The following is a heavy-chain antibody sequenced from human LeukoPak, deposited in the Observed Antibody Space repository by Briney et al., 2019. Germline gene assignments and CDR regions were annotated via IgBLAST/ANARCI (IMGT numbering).Heavy chain of an antibody. D-gene: IGHD5-18*01. Sequence: SETLSLTCTVSGGSISSGGYYWSWIRQPPGKGLEWIGEINHSGSTNYNPSLKSRVTISVDTSKNQFSLKLSSVTAADTAVYYCARGTVVDTAMAPYFDYWGQGTLVTVSS. CDR3: ARGTVVDTAMAPYFDY. CDR2: INHSGST. V-gene: IGHV4-39*07. CDR1: GGSISSGGYY. J-gene: IGHJ4*02.